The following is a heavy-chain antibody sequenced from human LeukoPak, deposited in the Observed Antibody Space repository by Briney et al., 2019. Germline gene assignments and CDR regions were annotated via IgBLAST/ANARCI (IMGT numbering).Heavy chain of an antibody. V-gene: IGHV3-30*04. J-gene: IGHJ1*01. Sequence: GKSLRLSCAASGFTFSSYAMHWVRQAPGKGLEWVAVISYDGSNKYYADSVKGRFTISRDNSKNTLFLHLNSLRGEDTAVYYCTRNSGWYGLSWGQGTLVTVSS. CDR2: ISYDGSNK. CDR1: GFTFSSYA. CDR3: TRNSGWYGLS. D-gene: IGHD6-19*01.